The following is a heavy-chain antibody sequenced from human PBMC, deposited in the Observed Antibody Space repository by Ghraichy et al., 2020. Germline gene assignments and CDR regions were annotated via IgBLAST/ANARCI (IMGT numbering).Heavy chain of an antibody. V-gene: IGHV4-59*08. D-gene: IGHD3-10*01. CDR1: GGSISSYY. CDR2: INYSGST. J-gene: IGHJ6*02. CDR3: ARGQGSGTRYYYYGMDV. Sequence: ETLSLTCTVSGGSISSYYWSWIRQPPGKGLEWIGYINYSGSTNHNPSLKSRVKISIDTSKNQFSLKLSSVTAADTAVYYCARGQGSGTRYYYYGMDVWGQGTTVTVSS.